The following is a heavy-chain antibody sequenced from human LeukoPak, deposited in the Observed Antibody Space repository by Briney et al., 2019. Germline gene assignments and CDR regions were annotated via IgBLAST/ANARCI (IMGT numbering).Heavy chain of an antibody. J-gene: IGHJ4*02. CDR3: ARQSRDGDYIAKLFDY. CDR1: GGSLSSYY. V-gene: IGHV4-59*08. CDR2: IYYSGSI. D-gene: IGHD4-17*01. Sequence: PSETLSLTCTVSGGSLSSYYWSWIRQPPGKGLEWIGYIYYSGSINYNPSLKSRVTISVDMSKNQFSLQLSSVTAADTAVYYCARQSRDGDYIAKLFDYWGQGTLVTVSS.